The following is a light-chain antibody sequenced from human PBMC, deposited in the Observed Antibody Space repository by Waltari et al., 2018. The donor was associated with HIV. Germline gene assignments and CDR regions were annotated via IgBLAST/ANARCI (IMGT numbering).Light chain of an antibody. Sequence: DIVMTQSPDSLAVSLGERATINCKSSQSVLYTSNNKNYLAWYQQKPGQPPKLLIYGASTRELGVPDRFSGSGSGTDFTLTISSLQAEDVAVYYCQQYYSTPSRYTFGQGTKLEIK. CDR1: QSVLYTSNNKNY. CDR2: GAS. V-gene: IGKV4-1*01. J-gene: IGKJ2*01. CDR3: QQYYSTPSRYT.